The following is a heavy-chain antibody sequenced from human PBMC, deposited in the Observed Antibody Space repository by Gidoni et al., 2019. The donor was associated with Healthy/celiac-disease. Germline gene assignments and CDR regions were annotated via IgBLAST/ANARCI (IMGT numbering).Heavy chain of an antibody. CDR3: AKNDCSGGSCYPDY. J-gene: IGHJ4*02. CDR2: INHSGST. CDR1: GGSFSGYY. Sequence: QVQLQQWGAGLLKPSETLSLTCAVYGGSFSGYYWSWIRQPPGKGLEWIGEINHSGSTNYNPSLKSRVTISVDTSKNQFSLKLSSVTAADTAVYYCAKNDCSGGSCYPDYWGQGTLVTVSS. V-gene: IGHV4-34*01. D-gene: IGHD2-15*01.